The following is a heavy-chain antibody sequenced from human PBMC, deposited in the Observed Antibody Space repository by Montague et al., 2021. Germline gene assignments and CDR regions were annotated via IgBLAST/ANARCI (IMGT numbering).Heavy chain of an antibody. D-gene: IGHD5-18*01. Sequence: LSLTCTVSGGSISSFYWSWIRQPPAKGLELIAYIYYSGSAGGTTNYNPSLKSRVTISIDSSKNQLSLQLTSATTADTAVYYCARGRGNSYVSFDSWGQGTLISVSS. CDR3: ARGRGNSYVSFDS. J-gene: IGHJ4*02. CDR1: GGSISSFY. CDR2: IYYSGSAGGTT. V-gene: IGHV4-59*13.